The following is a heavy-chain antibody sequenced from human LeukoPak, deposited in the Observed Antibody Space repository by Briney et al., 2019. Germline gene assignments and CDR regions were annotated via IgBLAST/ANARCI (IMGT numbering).Heavy chain of an antibody. CDR2: INHSGST. Sequence: PSETLSLTCAVYGGSFSGYYWSWIRQPPGKGLEWIGEINHSGSTNYNPSLKSRVTISVDTSKNQFSLKLSSVTAADTAVYYCAREDDSSGYPIDYWGQGTLVTVSS. CDR3: AREDDSSGYPIDY. D-gene: IGHD3-22*01. V-gene: IGHV4-34*01. CDR1: GGSFSGYY. J-gene: IGHJ4*02.